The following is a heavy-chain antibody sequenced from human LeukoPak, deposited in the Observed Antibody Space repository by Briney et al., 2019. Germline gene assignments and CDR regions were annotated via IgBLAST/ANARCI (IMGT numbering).Heavy chain of an antibody. J-gene: IGHJ4*02. CDR2: VYHSGSS. V-gene: IGHV4-4*02. Sequence: SETLSLTCAVSGASVTSTNWWSWVRQPPGKGLEWIGEVYHSGSSNYNPSLKSRVTTSVDKSKNQFSLNLSSVTAADTAVYYCLYGGNSGDWVYWGQGTLVTVSS. D-gene: IGHD4-23*01. CDR1: GASVTSTNW. CDR3: LYGGNSGDWVY.